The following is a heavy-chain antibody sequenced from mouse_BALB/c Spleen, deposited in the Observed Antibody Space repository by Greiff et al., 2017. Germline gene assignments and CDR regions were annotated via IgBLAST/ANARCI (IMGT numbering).Heavy chain of an antibody. D-gene: IGHD2-4*01. J-gene: IGHJ1*01. CDR1: GYSITSGYY. Sequence: ESGPGLVKPSQSLSLTCSVTGYSITSGYYWNWIRQPPGNKLEWMGYISYDGSNNYNPTLKNRISITRDTSKNQFFLKLNSVTTEDTAAYYGASLREYDYDDGWYFDVWGAGTTVTVSS. V-gene: IGHV3-6*02. CDR3: ASLREYDYDDGWYFDV. CDR2: ISYDGSN.